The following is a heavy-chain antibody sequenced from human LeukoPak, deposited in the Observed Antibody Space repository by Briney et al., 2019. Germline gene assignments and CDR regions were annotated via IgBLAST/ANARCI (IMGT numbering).Heavy chain of an antibody. CDR3: ARFSRSHRGFDY. Sequence: SETLSLTCTVSGGSISSYYWSRIRQPPAKGLEWIGYIYYSGSTNYNPSLKSRVTMLVDTSKNQFSLKLSSVTAADTAVYYCARFSRSHRGFDYWGQGTLVTVSS. J-gene: IGHJ4*02. CDR1: GGSISSYY. D-gene: IGHD1-26*01. V-gene: IGHV4-59*01. CDR2: IYYSGST.